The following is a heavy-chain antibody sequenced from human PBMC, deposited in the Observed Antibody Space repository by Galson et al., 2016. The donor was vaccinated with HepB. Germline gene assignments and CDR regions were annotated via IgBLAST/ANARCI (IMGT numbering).Heavy chain of an antibody. Sequence: SLRLSCAASGFTFSSYGMHWVRQAPGKGLEWVAVISYDGSNKYYADSVKGRFTISRDNSKNTLFLQMSSLRAEDSAVYYCARDIGDCSSGTCYSDYLDYWGQGTLVTVSS. CDR1: GFTFSSYG. D-gene: IGHD2-15*01. CDR2: ISYDGSNK. J-gene: IGHJ4*02. V-gene: IGHV3-30*03. CDR3: ARDIGDCSSGTCYSDYLDY.